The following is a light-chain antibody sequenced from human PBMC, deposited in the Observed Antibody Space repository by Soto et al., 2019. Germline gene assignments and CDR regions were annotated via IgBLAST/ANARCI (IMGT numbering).Light chain of an antibody. CDR2: GAS. CDR1: QTVSRSY. CDR3: QHFDSSPT. V-gene: IGKV3-20*01. J-gene: IGKJ4*01. Sequence: EIVLTQSPGTLSLSPGESATLSCRASQTVSRSYSVWYQQKPGQAPRLLIYGASARAPGIPDRFSGTGSGTESTLTISRLEPEDFAVYFCQHFDSSPTFGGGTKVEIK.